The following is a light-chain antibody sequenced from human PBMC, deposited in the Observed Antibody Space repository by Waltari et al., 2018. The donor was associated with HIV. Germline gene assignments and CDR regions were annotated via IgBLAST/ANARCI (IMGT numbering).Light chain of an antibody. V-gene: IGLV2-14*01. CDR3: TSYVSSSTPV. CDR2: EVS. J-gene: IGLJ3*02. CDR1: VHDYEY. Sequence: QSALTQPAPVSGSPGQSITISCPVHDYEYVPWYQHHPGKAPKVIIYEVSIRPSVLSNRFSGSKSGNTATLTISGLQPEDEAVYFCTSYVSSSTPVFGRGTKVTVL.